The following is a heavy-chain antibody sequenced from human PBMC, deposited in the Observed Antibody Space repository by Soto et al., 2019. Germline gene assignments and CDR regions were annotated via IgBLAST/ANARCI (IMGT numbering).Heavy chain of an antibody. CDR3: ARHPGYYDILTGYTTYYFDS. Sequence: SETLSLTCSVSGASISSYSWSWIRQSPGKGLEWIGYIYYSGSTDYNPSLKSRVTMSTDTSKNQFSLKLSSVTAADTAVYYCARHPGYYDILTGYTTYYFDSWGQGILVTVSS. CDR2: IYYSGST. CDR1: GASISSYS. V-gene: IGHV4-59*08. J-gene: IGHJ4*02. D-gene: IGHD3-9*01.